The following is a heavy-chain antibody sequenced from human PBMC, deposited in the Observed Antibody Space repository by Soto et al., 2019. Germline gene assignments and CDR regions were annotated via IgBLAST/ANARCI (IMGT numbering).Heavy chain of an antibody. CDR3: ARDRYGDNGVDS. V-gene: IGHV3-74*01. Sequence: EVQLVESGGGLVQPGGSLRLSCAASGFTFSSYWMHWVRQVPGKGLVWVSCMKNDGSSTSYADSVKGRFTISRDNAKNTLYLQMNSLRAGDTAVYYCARDRYGDNGVDSWGQGTLVTVSS. D-gene: IGHD4-17*01. J-gene: IGHJ5*01. CDR2: MKNDGSST. CDR1: GFTFSSYW.